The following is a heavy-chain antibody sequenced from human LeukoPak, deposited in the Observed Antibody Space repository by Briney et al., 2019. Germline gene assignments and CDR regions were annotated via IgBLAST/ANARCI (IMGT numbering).Heavy chain of an antibody. Sequence: VASVKVSCKASGYTFTGYYMHWVRQAPGQGLGWMGWINPNSGGTNYAQKFQGRVTMTRDTSISTAYMELRSLRSDDTAVYYCARDSTIFGVVIAYFDYWGQGTLVTVSS. CDR2: INPNSGGT. CDR1: GYTFTGYY. CDR3: ARDSTIFGVVIAYFDY. V-gene: IGHV1-2*02. J-gene: IGHJ4*02. D-gene: IGHD3-3*01.